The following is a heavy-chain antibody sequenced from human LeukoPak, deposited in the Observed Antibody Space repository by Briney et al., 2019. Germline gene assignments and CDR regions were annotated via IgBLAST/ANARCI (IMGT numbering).Heavy chain of an antibody. V-gene: IGHV4-34*01. D-gene: IGHD5-12*01. J-gene: IGHJ4*02. CDR2: INHSGST. CDR3: ARKYSGYDPPDY. Sequence: SETLSLTCAVYGGSFSGYYWSWIRQPPGKGLEWIAEINHSGSTNYNPSLKSRVTISVDTSKNQFSLKLSSVTAADTAVYYCARKYSGYDPPDYWGQGTLVTVSS. CDR1: GGSFSGYY.